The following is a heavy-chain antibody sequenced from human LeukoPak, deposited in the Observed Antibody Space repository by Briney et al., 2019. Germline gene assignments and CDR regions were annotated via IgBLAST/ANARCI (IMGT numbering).Heavy chain of an antibody. V-gene: IGHV1-69*06. CDR2: IIPIFGTA. J-gene: IGHJ3*02. Sequence: GASVKVSCKASGGTFSSYAISWVRQAPGQGLEWMGGIIPIFGTANYAQKFQGRVTITADKSTSTAYMELSSLRSEDTAVYYCASNFVVVVAATRVGAFDIWGQGTMVTVSS. D-gene: IGHD2-15*01. CDR3: ASNFVVVVAATRVGAFDI. CDR1: GGTFSSYA.